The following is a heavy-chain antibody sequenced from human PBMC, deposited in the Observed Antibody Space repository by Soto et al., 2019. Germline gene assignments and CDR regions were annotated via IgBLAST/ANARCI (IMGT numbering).Heavy chain of an antibody. CDR2: IYHSGST. D-gene: IGHD4-17*01. V-gene: IGHV4-39*01. Sequence: QVQLQESGPGLVKPSETLSLTCTVSGGSISSSSYYWGWVRQPPGKGLEWIGTIYHSGSTYYNPSLKLRVTIAVDTSNNQFSLKLSSVTAADTAVYDCARQSVKTPQTTSRPFDYWGQGTLVTVSS. CDR3: ARQSVKTPQTTSRPFDY. CDR1: GGSISSSSYY. J-gene: IGHJ4*02.